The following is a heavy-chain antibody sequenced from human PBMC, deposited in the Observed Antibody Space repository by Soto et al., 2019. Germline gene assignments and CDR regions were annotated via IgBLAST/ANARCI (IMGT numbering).Heavy chain of an antibody. J-gene: IGHJ5*02. CDR3: ARVDDSPEVMLEITNWFDP. V-gene: IGHV4-34*01. Sequence: PSETLSLTCAVYGGSFSGYYWSWIRQPPGKGLEWIGEINHSGSTNYNPSLKSRVTISVDTSKNQFSLKLSSVTAADTAVYYCARVDDSPEVMLEITNWFDPWGQGTLVTVSS. CDR1: GGSFSGYY. CDR2: INHSGST. D-gene: IGHD3-16*01.